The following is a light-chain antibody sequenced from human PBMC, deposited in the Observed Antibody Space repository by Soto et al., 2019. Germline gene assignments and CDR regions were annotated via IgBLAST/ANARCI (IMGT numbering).Light chain of an antibody. CDR3: ETWDDSLKAVV. CDR1: SSNVGGNN. Sequence: QSVLTQPPSTSGTPGQRVTMSCSGSSSNVGGNNVTWYQQLSGTAPKLLIYSNNQRPSGVPDRFSGSKSGTSASLAISGLQSEDEADYYCETWDDSLKAVVFGGGTKLTVL. CDR2: SNN. V-gene: IGLV1-44*01. J-gene: IGLJ2*01.